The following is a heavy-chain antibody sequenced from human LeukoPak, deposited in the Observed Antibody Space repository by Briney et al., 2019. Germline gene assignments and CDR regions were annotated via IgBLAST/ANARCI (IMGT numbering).Heavy chain of an antibody. J-gene: IGHJ4*02. D-gene: IGHD3-10*01. CDR1: GGSISSYY. CDR2: IYTSGST. V-gene: IGHV4-4*07. Sequence: SETLSLTCTVSGGSISSYYWSWIRQPAGKGLEWIGRIYTSGSTNYNPSLKSRVTMSVDTSKNQFSLKLSSVTAADTAVYYCARERNYYGSGSSYYFDYWGQGTLVTVSS. CDR3: ARERNYYGSGSSYYFDY.